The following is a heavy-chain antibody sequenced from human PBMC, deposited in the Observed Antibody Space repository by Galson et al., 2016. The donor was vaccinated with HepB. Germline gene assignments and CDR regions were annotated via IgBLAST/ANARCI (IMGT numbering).Heavy chain of an antibody. J-gene: IGHJ4*02. Sequence: QSGAEVTKPGESLKISCKGSGCSFIDYWIGWVRQMPGKGLEWMGIIHPGDSDTRYSPSFRGQVTISADKSINTAYLQWSSLKASDTAMYYCARQIYCGPDCYPAYFDYWGQGTLVTVSS. V-gene: IGHV5-51*01. CDR1: GCSFIDYW. CDR3: ARQIYCGPDCYPAYFDY. CDR2: IHPGDSDT. D-gene: IGHD2-21*01.